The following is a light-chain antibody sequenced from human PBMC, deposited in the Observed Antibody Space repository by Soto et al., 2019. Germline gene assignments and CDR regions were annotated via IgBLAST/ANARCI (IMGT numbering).Light chain of an antibody. CDR3: QQYGGPMGS. V-gene: IGKV3-20*01. CDR1: QSVSSN. Sequence: EIVMTQSPATLSVSPGERATLSCRASQSVSSNLAWYQQKPGQAPRLLIYGASTRATGIPDRFTGSGSGTDFTLTISRLEPEDFAVYYCQQYGGPMGSFGQGTKVDIK. J-gene: IGKJ1*01. CDR2: GAS.